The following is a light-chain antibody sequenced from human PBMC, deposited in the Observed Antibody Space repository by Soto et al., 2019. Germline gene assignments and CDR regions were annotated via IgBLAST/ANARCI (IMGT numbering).Light chain of an antibody. CDR3: QHYNNLPPFT. CDR1: QDIRTS. V-gene: IGKV1-33*01. CDR2: GAS. Sequence: DIQMTQSPSSLSASVGARVSITCQASQDIRTSLSWFQHKPGRAPKLLIYGASYLETGVPSRFRGSESGTDFTFTITSLQPEDIATYYCQHYNNLPPFTFGPGTIVDIK. J-gene: IGKJ3*01.